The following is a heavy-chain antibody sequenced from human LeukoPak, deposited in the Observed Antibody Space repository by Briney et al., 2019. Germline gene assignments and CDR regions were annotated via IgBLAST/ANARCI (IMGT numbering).Heavy chain of an antibody. J-gene: IGHJ6*03. D-gene: IGHD4-11*01. Sequence: ASVKVSCKASGYTFTSYDINWVRQATGKGLEWLGWMNPNSGNTGYAQKFQGRVTMTRNTSISTAYMELSSLRSEDTAVYYCARGRYGNYYYYYYMDVWGKGTTVTVSS. V-gene: IGHV1-8*01. CDR3: ARGRYGNYYYYYYMDV. CDR1: GYTFTSYD. CDR2: MNPNSGNT.